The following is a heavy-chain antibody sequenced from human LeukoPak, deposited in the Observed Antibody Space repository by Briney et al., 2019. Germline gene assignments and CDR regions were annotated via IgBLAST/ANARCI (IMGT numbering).Heavy chain of an antibody. D-gene: IGHD3-10*01. CDR1: GFRFSDYG. Sequence: GGSLRLSCAASGFRFSDYGMNWVRQAPGKGLEWVSHITSSSSNINYADSVKGRFTISRDNAKNSLYLQMNSLRAEDTAVYYCARGADYYGSGSYYIDYWGQGTLVTVSS. CDR2: ITSSSSNI. J-gene: IGHJ4*02. CDR3: ARGADYYGSGSYYIDY. V-gene: IGHV3-48*04.